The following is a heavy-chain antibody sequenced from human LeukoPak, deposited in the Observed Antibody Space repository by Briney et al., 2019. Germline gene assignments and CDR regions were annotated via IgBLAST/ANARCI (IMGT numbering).Heavy chain of an antibody. Sequence: SLRLSRTASVFTHGDYAMSGVRQAPGKGGEGVGFIRSKAYEGTTEYAASVKGRFTISRHDSKIIAYLQMNSLKTEDTAVYYCTRDLEYSGSYYWYYWGQGTLVTVSS. CDR2: IRSKAYEGTT. D-gene: IGHD1-26*01. V-gene: IGHV3-49*04. CDR1: VFTHGDYA. CDR3: TRDLEYSGSYYWYY. J-gene: IGHJ4*02.